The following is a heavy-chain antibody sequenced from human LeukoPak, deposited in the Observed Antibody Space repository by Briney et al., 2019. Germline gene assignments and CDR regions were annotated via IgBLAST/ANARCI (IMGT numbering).Heavy chain of an antibody. CDR3: AKDRHYDILTGYSGFDY. D-gene: IGHD3-9*01. Sequence: PGGSLRLSCAASGFTFSGYAMSWVRQAPGKGLEWVSAISGSGGSTYYADSVKGRFTISRDNSKSTLYLQMDSLRAEDTAVYYCAKDRHYDILTGYSGFDYWGQGTLVTVSS. J-gene: IGHJ4*02. CDR2: ISGSGGST. CDR1: GFTFSGYA. V-gene: IGHV3-23*01.